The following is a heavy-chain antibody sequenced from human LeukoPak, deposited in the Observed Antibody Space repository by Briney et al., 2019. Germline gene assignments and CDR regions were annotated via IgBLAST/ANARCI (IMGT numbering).Heavy chain of an antibody. D-gene: IGHD6-13*01. V-gene: IGHV4-34*01. CDR2: INHSGST. CDR1: GGSISSYY. CDR3: ARGTGVAAAGLFDY. Sequence: SETLSLTCTVSGGSISSYYWSWIRQPPGKGLEWIGEINHSGSTNYNPSLKSRVTISVDTSKNQFSLKLSSVTAADTAVYYCARGTGVAAAGLFDYWGQGTLVTVSS. J-gene: IGHJ4*02.